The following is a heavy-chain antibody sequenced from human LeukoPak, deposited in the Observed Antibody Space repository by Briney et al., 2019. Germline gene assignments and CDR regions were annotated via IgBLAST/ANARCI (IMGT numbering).Heavy chain of an antibody. D-gene: IGHD3-22*01. CDR3: ARNPSFYDSSGYYRIWFDP. V-gene: IGHV4-59*01. Sequence: SETLSLTCTVPGGSISSYYRSRVRQPPGKGLEWIGYIYYSGRTNYNPSLKSRVTIPAATSKHQFSLKLSCVTAASTAVSYCARNPSFYDSSGYYRIWFDPWGQGTLVTVSS. CDR2: IYYSGRT. CDR1: GGSISSYY. J-gene: IGHJ5*02.